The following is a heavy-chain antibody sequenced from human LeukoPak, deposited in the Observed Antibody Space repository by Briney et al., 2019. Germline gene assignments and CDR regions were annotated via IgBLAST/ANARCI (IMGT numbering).Heavy chain of an antibody. CDR3: ARDLYSQY. CDR2: FSTSSSYI. CDR1: GFTFSTYT. Sequence: PGGSLRLSCAASGFTFSTYTINWVRQAPGKGLEWVSSFSTSSSYIFYADSVKGRFTISRDNAKNSLYLQMNSLRAEDTAVYYCARDLYSQYWGQGTLVTVSS. J-gene: IGHJ4*02. D-gene: IGHD2-21*01. V-gene: IGHV3-21*01.